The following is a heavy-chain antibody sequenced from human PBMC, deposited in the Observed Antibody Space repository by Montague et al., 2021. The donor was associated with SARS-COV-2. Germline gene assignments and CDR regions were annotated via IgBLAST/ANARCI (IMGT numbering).Heavy chain of an antibody. J-gene: IGHJ4*02. V-gene: IGHV6-1*01. CDR1: GDSVSSNRAA. CDR2: TYYRSKWYN. D-gene: IGHD3-22*01. CDR3: ARGSSGYYTPRPFDY. Sequence: CAISGDSVSSNRAAWNWIRQSPSRGLEWLGRTYYRSKWYNDYAVSVKSRITINPDTSKNQFSLQLNSVTPEDTAVCYCARGSSGYYTPRPFDYWGQGTLVTVSS.